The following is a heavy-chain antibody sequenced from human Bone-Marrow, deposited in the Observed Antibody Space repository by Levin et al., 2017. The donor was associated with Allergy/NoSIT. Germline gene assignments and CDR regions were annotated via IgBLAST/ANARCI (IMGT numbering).Heavy chain of an antibody. Sequence: PGGSLRLSCAASGFTFTDYYMNWIRQAPGKGLEWVSYISSSGSTIYYADSVKGRFTISRDNAKNSLYLQMNSLRAEDTAVYYCASLPPPRQYGSGRTFAFDIWGRGTMVTVSS. CDR3: ASLPPPRQYGSGRTFAFDI. CDR1: GFTFTDYY. J-gene: IGHJ3*02. CDR2: ISSSGSTI. D-gene: IGHD3-10*01. V-gene: IGHV3-11*01.